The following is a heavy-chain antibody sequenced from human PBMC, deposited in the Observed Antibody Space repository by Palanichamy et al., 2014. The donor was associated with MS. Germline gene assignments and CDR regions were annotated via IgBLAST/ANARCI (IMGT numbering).Heavy chain of an antibody. D-gene: IGHD1-14*01. CDR1: GFSIPSDYH. Sequence: QVQLQESGPGLVKPSETLSLTCAVSGFSIPSDYHWGWIRQPPGKGLEWIGTISPTGKTYDNPSLKSRLTISLDTSHNQFSLRLTSVTAADTAVYYCATGSIVVVPNTFFGPDFDYWGQGALVTVSS. CDR2: ISPTGKT. J-gene: IGHJ4*02. CDR3: ATGSIVVVPNTFFGPDFDY. V-gene: IGHV4-38-2*01.